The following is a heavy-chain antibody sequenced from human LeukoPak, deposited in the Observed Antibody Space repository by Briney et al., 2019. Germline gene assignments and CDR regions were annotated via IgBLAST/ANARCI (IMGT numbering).Heavy chain of an antibody. CDR2: ISYDGSNK. J-gene: IGHJ4*02. CDR1: GFTFSSYA. Sequence: PGGSLRLSCAASGFTFSSYAMHWVRQAPGKGLEGVAVISYDGSNKYYADSVKGRFTISRDNSKNTLYLQMNSLRAEDTAVYYCARNSGSYFLTFDYWGQGTLVTVSS. D-gene: IGHD1-26*01. V-gene: IGHV3-30*04. CDR3: ARNSGSYFLTFDY.